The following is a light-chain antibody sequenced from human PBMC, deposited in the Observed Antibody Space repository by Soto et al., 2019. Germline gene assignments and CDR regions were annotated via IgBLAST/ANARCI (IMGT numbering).Light chain of an antibody. CDR3: LQHNSYPLT. J-gene: IGKJ4*01. CDR1: QGISNY. V-gene: IGKV1-17*03. Sequence: DIQMTQSPSSMSASLVYRFTITCLASQGISNYLAWFQQKPGKVPKRLIYGASSLQGGVPSRFSGSGSGTEFTLTISSLQPEDFATYYCLQHNSYPLTFGGGTKVDIK. CDR2: GAS.